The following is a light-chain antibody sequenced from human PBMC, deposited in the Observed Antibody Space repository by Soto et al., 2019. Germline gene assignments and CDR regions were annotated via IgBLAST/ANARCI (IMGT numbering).Light chain of an antibody. CDR1: QSVSSTY. CDR2: GAS. CDR3: QQYGRPPTT. Sequence: EIVLTQSPGTLSLSPGERATLSCRASQSVSSTYLAWYQQKPGQAPSLLIYGASRRATGIPDRFSGSGSGTDFTLTISRLEPEDFAVYYCQQYGRPPTTFGGGTKVEIK. V-gene: IGKV3-20*01. J-gene: IGKJ4*01.